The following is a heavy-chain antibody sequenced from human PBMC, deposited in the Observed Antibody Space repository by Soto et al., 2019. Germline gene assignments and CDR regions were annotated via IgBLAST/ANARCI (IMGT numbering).Heavy chain of an antibody. CDR3: AKDRASAAAHYRDWYFDL. J-gene: IGHJ2*01. V-gene: IGHV3-23*01. Sequence: EVQLLESGGGLVQPGGSLRLSCAASGFTFSSYAMSWVRQAPGKGLEWVSAISGSGGSTYYADSVKGRFTISRDNSKNTLYLQMNSLRAEDTAVYYCAKDRASAAAHYRDWYFDLWGRGTLVTVSS. CDR2: ISGSGGST. CDR1: GFTFSSYA. D-gene: IGHD6-13*01.